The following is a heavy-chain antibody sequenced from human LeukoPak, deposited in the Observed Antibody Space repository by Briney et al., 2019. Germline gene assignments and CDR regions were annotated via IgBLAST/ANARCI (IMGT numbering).Heavy chain of an antibody. Sequence: GGSLRLSCAASGFTFDDYGMSWVRQAPGKGLEWVSGINWNGGSTGYADSVKGRFTISRDNAKNSLYLQMNSLRAEDTALYHCARGAYYYGSGSYLDAFDIWGQGTMVTVSS. CDR3: ARGAYYYGSGSYLDAFDI. J-gene: IGHJ3*02. CDR2: INWNGGST. D-gene: IGHD3-10*01. CDR1: GFTFDDYG. V-gene: IGHV3-20*01.